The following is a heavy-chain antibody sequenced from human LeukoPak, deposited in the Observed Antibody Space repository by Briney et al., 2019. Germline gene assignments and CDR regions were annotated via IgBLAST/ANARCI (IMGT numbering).Heavy chain of an antibody. Sequence: PGQTHALTGAVPGGGNDCGAYYWSYNHKNPGKGLEWIGYIYYSGSTYYNPSLKSRVTISVDTSKNQFSLKLSSVTAADTAVYYCARAGGIGTVVVPAAMRGAFCFRGACDAFDIWGQGTMVTVSS. CDR3: ARAGGIGTVVVPAAMRGAFCFRGACDAFDI. J-gene: IGHJ3*02. V-gene: IGHV4-31*11. D-gene: IGHD2-2*01. CDR2: IYYSGST. CDR1: GGGNDCGAYY.